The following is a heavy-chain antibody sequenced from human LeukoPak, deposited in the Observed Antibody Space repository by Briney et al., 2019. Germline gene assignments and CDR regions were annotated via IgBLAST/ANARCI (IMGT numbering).Heavy chain of an antibody. CDR3: ARDTSGWGSDY. D-gene: IGHD6-19*01. CDR1: GGSISSSSYY. Sequence: SETLSLTCTVSGGSISSSSYYWGWIRQPPGKGLEWIGNIYYTGNTYYNPSLKSRVTISVDTSKNQFSLKLSSVTAADTAVYYCARDTSGWGSDYWGQGTLVTVSS. J-gene: IGHJ4*02. V-gene: IGHV4-39*07. CDR2: IYYTGNT.